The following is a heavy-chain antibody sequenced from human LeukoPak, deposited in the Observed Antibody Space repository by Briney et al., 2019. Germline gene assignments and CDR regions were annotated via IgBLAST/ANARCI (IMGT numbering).Heavy chain of an antibody. D-gene: IGHD5-18*01. CDR1: GFSLSTSGVG. V-gene: IGHV2-5*02. CDR3: AHSPGYSYGQYYFDY. Sequence: PGPTLVKPTQTLTLTCTFSGFSLSTSGVGVGWIRQPPGKALEWLALIYWDDDNRYSPSLKSRLTITKDTSKNQVVLTMTNMDPVDTATYYCAHSPGYSYGQYYFDYWGQGGLVTVSS. J-gene: IGHJ4*02. CDR2: IYWDDDN.